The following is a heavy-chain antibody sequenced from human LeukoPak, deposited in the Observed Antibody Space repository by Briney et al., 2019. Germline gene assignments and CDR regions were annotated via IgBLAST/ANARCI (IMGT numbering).Heavy chain of an antibody. Sequence: GGSLRLSCAASGFTFSSYAMSWVRQAPGKGLEWVSAISGSGGSTYYADSVKGRFTISRDNSKNTLYLQMNSLRAEDTAVYYCARDPLYYYGSGSYPWGQGTLVTVSS. CDR3: ARDPLYYYGSGSYP. CDR2: ISGSGGST. CDR1: GFTFSSYA. J-gene: IGHJ1*01. V-gene: IGHV3-23*01. D-gene: IGHD3-10*01.